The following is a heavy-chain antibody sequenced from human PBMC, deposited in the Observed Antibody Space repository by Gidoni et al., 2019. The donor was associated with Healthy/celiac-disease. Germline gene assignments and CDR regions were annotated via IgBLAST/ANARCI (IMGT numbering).Heavy chain of an antibody. Sequence: EVQPVQSGAAVKKPGESLRISCTGSGYRFTSYWLSWVRQMPGEGLEWMGRIEPGNSYTFCRPPFQGHVTIAADKSIITSYLQWISLKASDAAKYYCAGDNERVPDDYYGMDVWGQGTTVTVSS. V-gene: IGHV5-10-1*01. J-gene: IGHJ6*02. CDR3: AGDNERVPDDYYGMDV. D-gene: IGHD1-1*01. CDR1: GYRFTSYW. CDR2: IEPGNSYT.